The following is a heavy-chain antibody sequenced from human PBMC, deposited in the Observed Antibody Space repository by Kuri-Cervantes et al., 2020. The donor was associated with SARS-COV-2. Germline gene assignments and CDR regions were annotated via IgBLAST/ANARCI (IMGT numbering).Heavy chain of an antibody. CDR2: IIHSGST. D-gene: IGHD6-13*01. Sequence: SEILSPTCAVYGGSFSGYYWSWIRQPPGKGLEWIGEIIHSGSTNYNAWLKSRVTISVDTSKNQFSPKLSSVTAADTAVYYCAYSIAATSRWYGPWGQETLVTVSS. CDR3: AYSIAATSRWYGP. J-gene: IGHJ5*02. V-gene: IGHV4-34*12. CDR1: GGSFSGYY.